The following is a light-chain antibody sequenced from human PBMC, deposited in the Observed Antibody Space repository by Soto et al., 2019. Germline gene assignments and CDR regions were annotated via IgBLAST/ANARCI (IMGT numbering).Light chain of an antibody. V-gene: IGLV2-18*01. CDR3: SLYTSENTYV. Sequence: LTQPPSVSGSPGQSVTISCTGTSTDFVSYNRVSWYQQPPGTAPKLIIYEASNRPSGVPDRFSGSKSGNTASLTISGLQAADEADYYCSLYTSENTYVFGTGTKVTVL. CDR1: STDFVSYNR. J-gene: IGLJ1*01. CDR2: EAS.